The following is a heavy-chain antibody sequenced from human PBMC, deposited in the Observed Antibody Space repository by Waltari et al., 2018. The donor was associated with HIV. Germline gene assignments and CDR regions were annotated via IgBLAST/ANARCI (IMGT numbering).Heavy chain of an antibody. CDR2: IRYDGSNK. V-gene: IGHV3-30*02. Sequence: QVQLVESGGGVVQPGGSLRLSCAASGFTFSSYGMTWVRQAPGKGLEWVAFIRYDGSNKYYADSVKGRFTISRDNSKNTLYLQMNSLRAEDTAVYYCAKVVDTAMVNGFDYWGQGTLVTVSS. D-gene: IGHD5-18*01. CDR3: AKVVDTAMVNGFDY. CDR1: GFTFSSYG. J-gene: IGHJ4*02.